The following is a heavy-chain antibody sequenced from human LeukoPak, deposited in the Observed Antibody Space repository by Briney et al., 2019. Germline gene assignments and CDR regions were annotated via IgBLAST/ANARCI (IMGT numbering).Heavy chain of an antibody. D-gene: IGHD7-27*01. CDR2: ISYDGSNR. CDR3: AKDSLG. V-gene: IGHV3-30*18. CDR1: GFTFSSYG. J-gene: IGHJ4*02. Sequence: GGSLRLSCAASGFTFSSYGMHWVRQAPGKGLEWVAVISYDGSNRYYADSVKGRFTISRDNSKNTLYLQMNSLRAEDTAVYYCAKDSLGWGQGTLVTVSS.